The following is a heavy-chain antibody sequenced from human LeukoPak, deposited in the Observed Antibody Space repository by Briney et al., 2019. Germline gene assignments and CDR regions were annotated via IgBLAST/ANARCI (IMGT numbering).Heavy chain of an antibody. CDR2: IHSNGDKT. V-gene: IGHV3-23*01. Sequence: QAGGSLRLSCAASGFTFTNYVMSWVRQAPDRGLEWVSSIHSNGDKTYYADSVKGRFTISRDNSKNTLFLQMDSLRVEDTAIYYCAKDLRNGDAYGFLDSWGQGTLVTVSS. D-gene: IGHD2-21*02. J-gene: IGHJ4*02. CDR3: AKDLRNGDAYGFLDS. CDR1: GFTFTNYV.